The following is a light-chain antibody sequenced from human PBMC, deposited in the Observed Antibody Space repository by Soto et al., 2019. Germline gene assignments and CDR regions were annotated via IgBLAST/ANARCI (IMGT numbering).Light chain of an antibody. CDR1: EGVSNN. CDR3: RNYNSTPLT. V-gene: IGKV1-27*01. J-gene: IGKJ1*01. Sequence: DIEMTQSPSSLSASVGERVTITCRASEGVSNNLAWYQQKPGKVPKLLIYGASTLTSGVPSRFSGSGSGTDVILTISSLQNADVLTYYCRNYNSTPLTFGQGTKVESK. CDR2: GAS.